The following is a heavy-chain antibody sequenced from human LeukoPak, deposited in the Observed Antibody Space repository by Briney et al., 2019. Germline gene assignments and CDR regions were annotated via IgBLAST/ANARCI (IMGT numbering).Heavy chain of an antibody. CDR1: GFTFTSYS. J-gene: IGHJ4*02. V-gene: IGHV3-21*04. CDR3: ARVVPPTDYGSGSYFWDPYYFDY. D-gene: IGHD3-10*01. CDR2: ISSSSSYI. Sequence: GGSLRLSCAASGFTFTSYSMNWVRQAPGKGLEWVSSISSSSSYIYYADSVKGRFTISRDNSKNTLYLQMNSLRAEDTAVYYCARVVPPTDYGSGSYFWDPYYFDYWGQGTLVTVSS.